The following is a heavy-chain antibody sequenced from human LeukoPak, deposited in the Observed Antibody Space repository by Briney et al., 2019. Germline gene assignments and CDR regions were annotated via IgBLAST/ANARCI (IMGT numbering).Heavy chain of an antibody. CDR2: ISTGGSRT. J-gene: IGHJ4*02. D-gene: IGHD1-26*01. Sequence: PGGSLRLSCAASGFTFSSHWMHWVRQAPGKGLVWVSRISTGGSRTNYADSVKGRFTISRDDAKNTLYLQMNSLRAEDTAVYYCARGGRSGIYAYYFDNWGQGTLVTVSS. CDR3: ARGGRSGIYAYYFDN. CDR1: GFTFSSHW. V-gene: IGHV3-74*01.